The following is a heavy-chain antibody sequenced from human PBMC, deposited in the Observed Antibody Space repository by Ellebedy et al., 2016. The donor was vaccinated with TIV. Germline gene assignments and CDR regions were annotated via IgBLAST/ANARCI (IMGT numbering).Heavy chain of an antibody. J-gene: IGHJ4*02. Sequence: GESLKISRAASGFTFSNYAMGWVRPAPGKGLHWVSFISPTGGNTNYADSVKGRFTFSRDNSKNTVYLQMNSLRVEYTAVYYCAKGDGIPSFDYWGQGTLVTVSS. V-gene: IGHV3-23*01. CDR1: GFTFSNYA. CDR2: ISPTGGNT. CDR3: AKGDGIPSFDY. D-gene: IGHD1-26*01.